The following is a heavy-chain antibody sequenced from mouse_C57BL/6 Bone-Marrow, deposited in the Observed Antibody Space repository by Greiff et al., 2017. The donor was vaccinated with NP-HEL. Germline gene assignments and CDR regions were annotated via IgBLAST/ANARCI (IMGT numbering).Heavy chain of an antibody. Sequence: VQLQQSGAELVRPGASVKLSCTASGFNIKDDYMHWVKQRPEQGLEWIGWIDPENGDTEYASKFQGKATITADTSSNTAYLQLSSLTSEDTAVYYCTTLCDPYAYWGQGTLVTVSA. V-gene: IGHV14-4*01. CDR1: GFNIKDDY. CDR2: IDPENGDT. J-gene: IGHJ3*01. CDR3: TTLCDPYAY.